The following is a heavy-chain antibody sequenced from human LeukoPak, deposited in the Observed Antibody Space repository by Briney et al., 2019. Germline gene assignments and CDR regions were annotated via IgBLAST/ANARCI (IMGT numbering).Heavy chain of an antibody. CDR1: GFTFSSYW. J-gene: IGHJ1*01. D-gene: IGHD6-13*01. CDR2: IKQDGSEK. Sequence: GGSLRLSCAASGFTFSSYWMGWVRQAPGKGLEWVANIKQDGSEKYYVDSVKGRFTISRDNAKNSLYLQMNSLRAEDTAVYYCASDYSSSWVPRGFQHWGQGTLVTVSS. CDR3: ASDYSSSWVPRGFQH. V-gene: IGHV3-7*01.